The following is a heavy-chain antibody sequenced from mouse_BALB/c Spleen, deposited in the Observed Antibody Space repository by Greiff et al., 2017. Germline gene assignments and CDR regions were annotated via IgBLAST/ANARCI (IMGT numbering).Heavy chain of an antibody. CDR3: AREGNYYGSSSSFAY. J-gene: IGHJ3*01. Sequence: EVKLVESGPGLVKPSQSLSLTCSVTGYSITSGYYWNWIRQFPGNKLEWMGYISYDGSNNYNPSLKNRISITRDTSKNQFFLKLNSVTTEDTATYYCAREGNYYGSSSSFAYWGQGTLVTVSA. D-gene: IGHD1-1*01. CDR1: GYSITSGYY. CDR2: ISYDGSN. V-gene: IGHV3-6*02.